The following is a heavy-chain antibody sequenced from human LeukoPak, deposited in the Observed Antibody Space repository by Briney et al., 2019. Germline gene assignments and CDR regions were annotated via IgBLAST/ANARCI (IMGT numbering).Heavy chain of an antibody. V-gene: IGHV4-30-4*01. CDR1: GGSISSGDYY. CDR3: ARDAGAGERVFDY. D-gene: IGHD3-16*01. J-gene: IGHJ4*02. Sequence: SQTLSLTCTVSGGSISSGDYYWSWIRQPPGKGLEWIGYIYYSGSTYYNPSLKSRVTISVDTSKNQFSLKLSSVTAADTAVYYCARDAGAGERVFDYWGQGTLVTVSS. CDR2: IYYSGST.